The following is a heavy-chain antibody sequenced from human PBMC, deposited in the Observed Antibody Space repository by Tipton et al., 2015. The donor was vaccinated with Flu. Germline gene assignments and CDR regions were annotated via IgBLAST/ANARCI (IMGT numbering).Heavy chain of an antibody. CDR2: VNGDGTDT. CDR3: ASAAVG. D-gene: IGHD1-26*01. CDR1: GSAFSNYW. J-gene: IGHJ4*02. V-gene: IGHV3-74*01. Sequence: GSLRLSCAASGSAFSNYWMHWVRQVPGKGLVWASRVNGDGTDTKYADSVVGRFTVSRDNAKNMVYLQMDRLRPEDTAIYYCASAAVGWGQGTLVTVSS.